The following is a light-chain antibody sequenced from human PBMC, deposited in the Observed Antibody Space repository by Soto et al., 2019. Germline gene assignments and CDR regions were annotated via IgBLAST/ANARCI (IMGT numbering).Light chain of an antibody. CDR1: SSDVGGYNY. CDR3: SSYASGSTPVV. V-gene: IGLV2-14*01. J-gene: IGLJ2*01. Sequence: QSALTQPASVSGSPGQSITISCTGTSSDVGGYNYVSWYQQHPGKAPKLMIYDVSNRPSGVSNRFSGSKSGNTASLTNSGLQAEDEADYYCSSYASGSTPVVFGGGTKLTVL. CDR2: DVS.